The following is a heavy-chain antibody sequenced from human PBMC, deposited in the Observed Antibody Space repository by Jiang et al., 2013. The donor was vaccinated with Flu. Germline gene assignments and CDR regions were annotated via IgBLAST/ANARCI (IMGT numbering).Heavy chain of an antibody. V-gene: IGHV4-31*03. Sequence: SGSGLVKPSQTLSLTCTVSGGFVNSGGCYWGWIRQHPGKGLEYIGYIYYKGNAYYNPSLKSRVTISVDTSENQFSLKLTSVTAADTAVYYCARVLWSDGYFYIGDYWGQGTLVTVSS. CDR3: ARVLWSDGYFYIGDY. D-gene: IGHD3-3*01. J-gene: IGHJ4*02. CDR2: IYYKGNA. CDR1: GGFVNSGGCY.